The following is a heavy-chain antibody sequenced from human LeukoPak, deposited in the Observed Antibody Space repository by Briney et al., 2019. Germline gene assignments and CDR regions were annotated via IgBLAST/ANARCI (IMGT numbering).Heavy chain of an antibody. Sequence: GASVKVSCKASGYTFTSYGISWVRQAPGQGLEWMGWISAYNGNTNYAQKLQGRVTMTTDTSTSTAYMELRSLRSDDTAVYYCARGPIWWLPDGEGMDVWGQGTTVTVSS. V-gene: IGHV1-18*01. CDR2: ISAYNGNT. D-gene: IGHD5-12*01. CDR1: GYTFTSYG. CDR3: ARGPIWWLPDGEGMDV. J-gene: IGHJ6*02.